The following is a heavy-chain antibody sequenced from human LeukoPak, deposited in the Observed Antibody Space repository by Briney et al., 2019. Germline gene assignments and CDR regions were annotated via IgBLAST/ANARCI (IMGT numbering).Heavy chain of an antibody. V-gene: IGHV3-48*03. Sequence: GGSLRLSCAASGFTFSHYEMNWVRQAPGKGLEWVSFIGSSGRTIYYADSVKGRFTISRDNAKNSLYLQMNSLRAEDTAVYYCARARIAVALNAGFDYWGQGTLATVSS. D-gene: IGHD6-19*01. J-gene: IGHJ4*02. CDR3: ARARIAVALNAGFDY. CDR2: IGSSGRTI. CDR1: GFTFSHYE.